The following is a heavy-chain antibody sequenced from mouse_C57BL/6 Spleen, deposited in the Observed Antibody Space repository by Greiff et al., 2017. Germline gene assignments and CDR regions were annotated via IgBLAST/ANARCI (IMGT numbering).Heavy chain of an antibody. J-gene: IGHJ1*03. CDR1: GFTFGDAW. CDR2: IRNKANNHAT. D-gene: IGHD1-1*01. CDR3: TRGYYGSSYWYFDV. V-gene: IGHV6-6*01. Sequence: EVKLEESGGGLVQPGGSMKLSCAASGFTFGDAWMDWVRQSPEKGLEWVAEIRNKANNHATYYAESVKGRFTISRDDSKSSVYLQMNSLRAEDTGIYYCTRGYYGSSYWYFDVWGTGTTVTVSS.